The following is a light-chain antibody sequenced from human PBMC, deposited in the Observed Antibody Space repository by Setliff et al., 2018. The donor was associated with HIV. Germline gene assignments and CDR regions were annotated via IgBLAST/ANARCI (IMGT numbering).Light chain of an antibody. J-gene: IGLJ3*02. CDR1: ISEIGNYNL. Sequence: QSALTQPASVSGSPGQSITISCTGTISEIGNYNLVSWYQQHPGKAPKLMIYEVTERPSGVSDRFSGCKSGNSASLTISGLQDEDESDYYCCSYVGSSTFPKWMFGGGTK. CDR2: EVT. CDR3: CSYVGSSTFPKWM. V-gene: IGLV2-23*02.